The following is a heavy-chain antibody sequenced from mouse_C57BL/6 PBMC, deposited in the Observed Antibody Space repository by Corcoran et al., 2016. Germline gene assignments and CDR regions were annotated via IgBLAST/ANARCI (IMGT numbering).Heavy chain of an antibody. V-gene: IGHV1-75*01. Sequence: QVQLQQSGPELVKPGDSVKISCKASGYSFTSYYINWVKQRPGKGLEWIGWIFPGSGSTYYNEKFKGKATLTVDKSSSTAYMLLSSLTSEDSAVYFCAVITTVVGYYFDYWGQGTTLTVSS. CDR2: IFPGSGST. J-gene: IGHJ2*01. D-gene: IGHD1-1*01. CDR3: AVITTVVGYYFDY. CDR1: GYSFTSYY.